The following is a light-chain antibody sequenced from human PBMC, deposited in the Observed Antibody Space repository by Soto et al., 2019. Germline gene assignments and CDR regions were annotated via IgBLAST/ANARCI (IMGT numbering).Light chain of an antibody. V-gene: IGLV2-14*01. J-gene: IGLJ2*01. CDR2: DVS. CDR1: SSDVGGYNY. Sequence: QSALTQPASVSGSPGQSITISCTGTSSDVGGYNYVSWYQQHPGKAPKLMIYDVSNRPSGVSNRFSGSKSGNTASLTISGLQAEDEADYFCSSYPSSSTRVFGGVTKLTVL. CDR3: SSYPSSSTRV.